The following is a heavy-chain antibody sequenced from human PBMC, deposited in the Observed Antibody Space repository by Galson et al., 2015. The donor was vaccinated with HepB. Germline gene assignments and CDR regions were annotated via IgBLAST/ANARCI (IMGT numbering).Heavy chain of an antibody. CDR3: ARDRYQLLSYGMDV. D-gene: IGHD2-2*01. Sequence: SLRLSCAASGFTFSSYWMSWVRQAPGKGLEWVANIKQDGSEKYYVDSVKGRFTISRDNARNSLYLQMNSLRAEDTAVYYCARDRYQLLSYGMDVWGQGTTVTVSS. V-gene: IGHV3-7*03. J-gene: IGHJ6*02. CDR2: IKQDGSEK. CDR1: GFTFSSYW.